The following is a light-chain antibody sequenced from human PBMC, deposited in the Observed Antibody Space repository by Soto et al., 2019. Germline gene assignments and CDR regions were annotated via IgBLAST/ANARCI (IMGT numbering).Light chain of an antibody. J-gene: IGKJ1*01. V-gene: IGKV3-20*01. CDR3: QQYSNSPQT. CDR1: QSVSSY. Sequence: EIVLTQSPATLSLSPGERATLSCRASQSVSSYLAWYQQKPGQAPRLLIFATSRRATDIPDRFSGSGSGTDFTLAIRRLEPEDFAVYFCQQYSNSPQTFGQGTKVDIK. CDR2: ATS.